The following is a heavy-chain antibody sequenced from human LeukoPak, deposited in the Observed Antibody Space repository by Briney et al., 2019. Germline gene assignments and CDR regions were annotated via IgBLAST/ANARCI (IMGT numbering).Heavy chain of an antibody. Sequence: GGSLRLSCEASGFTFSSYWMSWVRQAPGKGLKWVSAISGSGGSTYYADSVKGRFTISRDNSKNTLYLQMNSLRAEDTAVYYCAKVLTGDYYYYYYMDVWGKGTTVTVSS. D-gene: IGHD3-9*01. CDR3: AKVLTGDYYYYYYMDV. V-gene: IGHV3-23*01. J-gene: IGHJ6*03. CDR2: ISGSGGST. CDR1: GFTFSSYW.